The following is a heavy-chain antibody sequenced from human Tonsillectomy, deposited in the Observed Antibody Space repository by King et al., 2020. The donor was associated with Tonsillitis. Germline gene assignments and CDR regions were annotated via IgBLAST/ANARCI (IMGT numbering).Heavy chain of an antibody. V-gene: IGHV5-10-1*03. CDR3: ARIIMIEFGGVLVGNWFAS. CDR2: INPSDSYT. D-gene: IGHD3-16*01. CDR1: GYIYTNYW. J-gene: IGHJ5*01. Sequence: VQLVQSGAEVKKPGASLRISCKASGYIYTNYWIIWVRQMPGKGLEWMGRINPSDSYTDYSRSFQGHVTISGDTSISTVYLQWSSLKASDTAMYDCARIIMIEFGGVLVGNWFASWGQGTPVTVSS.